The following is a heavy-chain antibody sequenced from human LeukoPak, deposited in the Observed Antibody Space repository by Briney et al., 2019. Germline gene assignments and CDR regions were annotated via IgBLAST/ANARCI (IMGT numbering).Heavy chain of an antibody. CDR1: GLTLSSYW. V-gene: IGHV3-7*01. J-gene: IGHJ4*02. D-gene: IGHD1-26*01. CDR3: ARENIVGSTWGDIDY. Sequence: QSGGSLRLSCAASGLTLSSYWMSWVRQAPGMGLEWVANINEDGSKKFYVDSAKGRFTISRDNAKNSLYLQMNSLRAEDTAVYYCARENIVGSTWGDIDYWGQGTLVTVSS. CDR2: INEDGSKK.